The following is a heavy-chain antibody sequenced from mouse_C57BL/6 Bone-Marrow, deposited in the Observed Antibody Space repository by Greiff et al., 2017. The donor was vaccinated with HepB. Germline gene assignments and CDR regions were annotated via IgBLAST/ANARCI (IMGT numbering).Heavy chain of an antibody. J-gene: IGHJ3*01. D-gene: IGHD1-1*01. V-gene: IGHV1-52*01. Sequence: QVQLQQPGAELVRPGSSVKLSCKASGYTFTSYWMHWVKQRPIQGLEWIGNIDPSDSETHYNQKFKDKATLTVDKSSSTAYMQLSSLTSEDSAVYYCARPDYGSGYRFAYWGQGTLVTVSA. CDR2: IDPSDSET. CDR3: ARPDYGSGYRFAY. CDR1: GYTFTSYW.